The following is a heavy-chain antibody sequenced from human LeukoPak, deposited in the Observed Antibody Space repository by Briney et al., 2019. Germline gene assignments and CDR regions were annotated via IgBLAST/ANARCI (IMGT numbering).Heavy chain of an antibody. D-gene: IGHD2-15*01. CDR1: GYTLTELS. V-gene: IGHV1-24*01. J-gene: IGHJ5*02. CDR3: ARSLGYRTEGNWFDP. CDR2: FDPEDGET. Sequence: ASVKVSCKVSGYTLTELSMHWVRQAPGKGLEWMGGFDPEDGETIYAQKFQGRVTMTEDTSTDTAYMELSRLRSDDTAVYYCARSLGYRTEGNWFDPWGQGTLVTVSS.